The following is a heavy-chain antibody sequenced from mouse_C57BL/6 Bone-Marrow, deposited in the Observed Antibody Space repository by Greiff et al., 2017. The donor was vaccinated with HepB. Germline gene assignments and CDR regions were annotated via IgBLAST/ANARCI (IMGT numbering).Heavy chain of an antibody. Sequence: VQGVESGPELVKPGASVKLSCKASGYTFTSYDINWVKQRPGQGLEWIGWIYPRDGSTKYNEKFKGKATLTVDTSSSTAYMELHSLTSEDSAVYFCARWAQVAYWGQGTLVTVSA. CDR2: IYPRDGST. J-gene: IGHJ3*01. V-gene: IGHV1-85*01. CDR1: GYTFTSYD. CDR3: ARWAQVAY.